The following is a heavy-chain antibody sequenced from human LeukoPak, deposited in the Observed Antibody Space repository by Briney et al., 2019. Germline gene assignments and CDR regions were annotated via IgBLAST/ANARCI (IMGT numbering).Heavy chain of an antibody. CDR1: GGSISSSSYY. CDR2: IYYSGST. CDR3: ASEVGYCSGGSCYYFDY. D-gene: IGHD2-15*01. V-gene: IGHV4-39*01. Sequence: PSETLSLTCTVSGGSISSSSYYWGWIRQPPGKGLEWIGSIYYSGSTYYNPSLMSRVTISVDTSKNQFSLKLSSVTAADTAVYYCASEVGYCSGGSCYYFDYWGQGTLVTVSS. J-gene: IGHJ4*02.